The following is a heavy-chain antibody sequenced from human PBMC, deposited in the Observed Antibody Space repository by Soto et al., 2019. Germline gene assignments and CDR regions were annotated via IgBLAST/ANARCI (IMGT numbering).Heavy chain of an antibody. Sequence: PGGSLRLSCAASGFTFSSYWMSWVRQAPGKGLEWVANIKQDGSEEYYVDSVKGRFTISRDNAKNSLYLQMNSLRAEDTAVYYCARVLRYDSSGYGRDYWGQGTLVTVSS. CDR1: GFTFSSYW. V-gene: IGHV3-7*01. CDR2: IKQDGSEE. CDR3: ARVLRYDSSGYGRDY. J-gene: IGHJ4*02. D-gene: IGHD3-22*01.